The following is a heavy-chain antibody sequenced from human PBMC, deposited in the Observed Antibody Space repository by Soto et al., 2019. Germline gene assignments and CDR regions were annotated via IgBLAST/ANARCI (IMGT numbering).Heavy chain of an antibody. Sequence: GGSLRLSCEASGFTFSSYGMHWVRQAPGEGLEWVAVISYDGSNKYSADSVKGRFTISRDNSKNTLYLQMNSLRAEDTAVYYCAKPRAYYYDSSGNPFDYWGQGTLVTVSS. CDR3: AKPRAYYYDSSGNPFDY. CDR2: ISYDGSNK. D-gene: IGHD3-22*01. V-gene: IGHV3-30*18. J-gene: IGHJ4*02. CDR1: GFTFSSYG.